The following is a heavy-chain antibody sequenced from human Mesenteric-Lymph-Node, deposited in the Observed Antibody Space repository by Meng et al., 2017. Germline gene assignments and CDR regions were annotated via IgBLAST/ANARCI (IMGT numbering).Heavy chain of an antibody. Sequence: GSLRLSCTVSGGSISSSSYYWGWIRQPPGKGLEWIGSIYYSGSTYYNPSLKSRVTISVDTSKNQFSLKLSSVTAADTAVYYCARRQYCSSTSCYVDYWGQGTLVTVSS. CDR2: IYYSGST. CDR3: ARRQYCSSTSCYVDY. D-gene: IGHD2-2*01. V-gene: IGHV4-39*07. CDR1: GGSISSSSYY. J-gene: IGHJ4*02.